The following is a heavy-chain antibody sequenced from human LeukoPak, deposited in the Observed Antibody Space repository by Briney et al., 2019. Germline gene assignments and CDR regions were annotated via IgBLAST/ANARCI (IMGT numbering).Heavy chain of an antibody. CDR3: AREVLRTASAFDH. V-gene: IGHV3-7*03. Sequence: PGGSLRLSCAASGFTFSSYWMSWVRQAPGKGLEWVANIKQDGSEKHYVDSVKGRFTIFRDNAKNSLSLQMNSLRDDDTAVYYCAREVLRTASAFDHWGQGTLVTVSS. J-gene: IGHJ4*02. CDR1: GFTFSSYW. CDR2: IKQDGSEK. D-gene: IGHD5-18*01.